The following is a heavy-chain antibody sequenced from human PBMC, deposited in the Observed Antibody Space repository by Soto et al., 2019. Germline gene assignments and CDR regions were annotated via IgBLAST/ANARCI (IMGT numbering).Heavy chain of an antibody. V-gene: IGHV1-2*04. CDR3: ARSRYYDFWSGYPDFDY. Sequence: ASVKVSCKASGYTFTSYYMHWVRPPPGQGLEWMGWINPNSGGTNYAQKFQGWVTMTRDTSISTAYMELSRLRSDDTAVYYCARSRYYDFWSGYPDFDYWGQGTLVTVS. D-gene: IGHD3-3*01. J-gene: IGHJ4*02. CDR2: INPNSGGT. CDR1: GYTFTSYY.